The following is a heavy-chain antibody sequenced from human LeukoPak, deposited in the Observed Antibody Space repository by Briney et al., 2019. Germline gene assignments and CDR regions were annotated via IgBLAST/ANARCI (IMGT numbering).Heavy chain of an antibody. V-gene: IGHV3-48*01. CDR3: ASAGVVGASTYWYFDL. Sequence: GGSLRLSCAASGFTFSSYSMNWVRQAPGKGLEWVSYISSSSSTIYYADSVKGRFTISRDNAKNSLYLQMNSLRAEDTALYYCASAGVVGASTYWYFDLWGRGTRVTVSS. CDR2: ISSSSSTI. CDR1: GFTFSSYS. J-gene: IGHJ2*01. D-gene: IGHD1-26*01.